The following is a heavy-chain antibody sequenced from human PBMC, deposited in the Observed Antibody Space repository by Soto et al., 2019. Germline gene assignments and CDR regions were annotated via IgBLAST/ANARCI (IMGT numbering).Heavy chain of an antibody. Sequence: QVQVVQSGAEMKKPGASVKVSCKASGYTFTTYYIHWVRQAPGQGLEWMGVINPSGGSINYAQKFQGRVTXTXDXXTSTVYMELSSLRSEDTAVYYCARDRGRGGSYYIYFYGMDVWGQGTTVTVSS. CDR3: ARDRGRGGSYYIYFYGMDV. V-gene: IGHV1-46*01. CDR1: GYTFTTYY. D-gene: IGHD1-26*01. CDR2: INPSGGSI. J-gene: IGHJ6*02.